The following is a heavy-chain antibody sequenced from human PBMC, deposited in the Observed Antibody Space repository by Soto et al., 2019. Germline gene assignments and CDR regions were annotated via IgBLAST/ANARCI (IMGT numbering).Heavy chain of an antibody. J-gene: IGHJ6*02. CDR2: VSGSGGST. V-gene: IGHV3-23*01. CDR3: AVDYGDYVGGMDV. D-gene: IGHD4-17*01. CDR1: GFSFSSYA. Sequence: GGSLRLSCTASGFSFSSYAMSWVRQAPGKGLEWVSTVSGSGGSTYYADSVKGRFTISRDNPKNTLYLQLNSLRADDTAVYYCAVDYGDYVGGMDVWGQGTTVTVSS.